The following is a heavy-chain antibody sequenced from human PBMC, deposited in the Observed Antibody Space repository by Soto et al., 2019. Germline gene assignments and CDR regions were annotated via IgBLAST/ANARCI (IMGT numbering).Heavy chain of an antibody. CDR3: AGELDIHHGLGY. Sequence: SQTLSLTCAISWGSVSSNTASWNWVRQSPSRGLEWLGRTYYRSNWNFDYALSVKSRITINPDTSKNQFSLQLNSLTPEDTAVYYCAGELDIHHGLGYWGPGTSVTVSS. D-gene: IGHD3-3*02. CDR2: TYYRSNWNF. CDR1: WGSVSSNTAS. J-gene: IGHJ4*02. V-gene: IGHV6-1*01.